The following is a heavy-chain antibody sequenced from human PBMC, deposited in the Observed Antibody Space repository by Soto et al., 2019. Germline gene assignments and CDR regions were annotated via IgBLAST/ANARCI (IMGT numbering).Heavy chain of an antibody. Sequence: TLSLTCAVSGGSLSGSYYYWAWRRQSPGKGPEWIGSVFYTGFTSYNPSLESRVSVSVDTSKNQFSLRLTAVTAADTAMYYCARKAYYASGRINLFDSWGQGTLVTVSS. CDR3: ARKAYYASGRINLFDS. D-gene: IGHD3-10*01. J-gene: IGHJ4*02. V-gene: IGHV4-39*01. CDR1: GGSLSGSYYY. CDR2: VFYTGFT.